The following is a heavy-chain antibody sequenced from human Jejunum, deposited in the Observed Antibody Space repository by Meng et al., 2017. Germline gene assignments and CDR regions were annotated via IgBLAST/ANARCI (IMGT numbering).Heavy chain of an antibody. CDR2: IYYSENT. J-gene: IGHJ1*01. CDR3: ARGPWDSSGWPEYFQH. V-gene: IGHV4-39*07. CDR1: GAAISSSSWY. Sequence: ELGPGPVKPSETLSLPCSVSGAAISSSSWYWGWIRQPPGKGLEWIGSIYYSENTYYHPSLKSRVTISVDTSKNQFSLKLSSVTAADTAVYYCARGPWDSSGWPEYFQHWGQGTLVTVSS. D-gene: IGHD6-19*01.